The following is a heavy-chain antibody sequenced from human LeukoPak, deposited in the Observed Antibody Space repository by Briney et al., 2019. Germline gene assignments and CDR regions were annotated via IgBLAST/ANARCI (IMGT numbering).Heavy chain of an antibody. CDR2: IKPDGSEK. CDR3: AKDKAQAYYASGSLVL. D-gene: IGHD3-10*01. J-gene: IGHJ4*02. CDR1: GFNFRDHW. Sequence: PGGSLRLSCAGSGFNFRDHWMSWLRQAPEKGPEWVAHIKPDGSEKYYVDSVKGRFTISRDNAKGSLYLQMNNLRTEDTALYYCAKDKAQAYYASGSLVLWGQGTLVTVSS. V-gene: IGHV3-7*03.